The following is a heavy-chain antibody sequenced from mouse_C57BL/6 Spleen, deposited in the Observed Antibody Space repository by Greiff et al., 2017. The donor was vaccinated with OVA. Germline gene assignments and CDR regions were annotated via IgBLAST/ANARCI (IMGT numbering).Heavy chain of an antibody. CDR3: ARSYSNGYFDV. Sequence: VQLQQSGPELVKPGASVKIPCKASGYTFTDYNMDWVKQSHGKSLEWIGDINPNNGGTIYNQKFKGKATLTVDKSSSTAYMELRSLTSEDTAVYYCARSYSNGYFDVWGTGTTVTVSS. CDR2: INPNNGGT. D-gene: IGHD2-5*01. CDR1: GYTFTDYN. V-gene: IGHV1-18*01. J-gene: IGHJ1*03.